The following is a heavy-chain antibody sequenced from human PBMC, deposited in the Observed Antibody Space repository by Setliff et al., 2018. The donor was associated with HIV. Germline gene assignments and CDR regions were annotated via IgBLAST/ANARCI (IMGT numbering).Heavy chain of an antibody. CDR2: IYSSGST. J-gene: IGHJ4*02. CDR1: GASISSYY. Sequence: PSETLSLTCTVSGASISSYYWSWIRQPPGKGLEWIGYIYSSGSTNYNPSLKSRVTISVDTSKNQFSLKLSSVTATDTAVYYCARSLGTIWGYDYWGQGTLVTVSS. CDR3: ARSLGTIWGYDY. D-gene: IGHD3-9*01. V-gene: IGHV4-59*01.